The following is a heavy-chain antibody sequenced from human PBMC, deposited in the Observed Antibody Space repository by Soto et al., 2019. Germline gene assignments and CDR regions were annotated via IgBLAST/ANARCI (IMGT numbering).Heavy chain of an antibody. V-gene: IGHV4-34*01. CDR2: INHSGST. CDR3: ARGGVVVAGKGDFDY. Sequence: SETLSLTCAVYGGSFSGYDWNWIRQPPGKGLEWIGEINHSGSTNYNPSLKSRVSISVHTSKNLSSLKLNSVTAADTAVYYCARGGVVVAGKGDFDYWGQGTLVTVSS. D-gene: IGHD2-15*01. J-gene: IGHJ4*02. CDR1: GGSFSGYD.